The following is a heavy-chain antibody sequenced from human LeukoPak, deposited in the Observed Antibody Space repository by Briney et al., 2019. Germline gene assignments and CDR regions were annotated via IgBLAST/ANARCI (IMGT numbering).Heavy chain of an antibody. V-gene: IGHV4-61*01. Sequence: PSETLSLTCTVSGGSIISSSYYWSWIRQPPGKGLEWIGYIYYSGSTNYNPSLKSRVTISVDTSKNQFSLKLSSVTAADTAVYYCARRDLITGTTDYWGQGILVTVSS. CDR2: IYYSGST. D-gene: IGHD1-7*01. CDR3: ARRDLITGTTDY. CDR1: GGSIISSSYY. J-gene: IGHJ4*02.